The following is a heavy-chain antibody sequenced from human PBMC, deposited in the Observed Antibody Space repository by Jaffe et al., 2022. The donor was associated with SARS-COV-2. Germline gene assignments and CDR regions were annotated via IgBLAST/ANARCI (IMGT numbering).Heavy chain of an antibody. Sequence: QVQLVESGGGVVQPGRSLRLSCAASGFTFSSYGMHWVRQAPGKGLEWVAVISYDGSNKYYADSVKGRFTISRDNSKNTLYLQMNSLRAEDTAVYYCAKEVPLGIAATWFPHSDYWGQGTLVTVSS. V-gene: IGHV3-30*18. CDR2: ISYDGSNK. J-gene: IGHJ4*02. CDR1: GFTFSSYG. CDR3: AKEVPLGIAATWFPHSDY. D-gene: IGHD6-13*01.